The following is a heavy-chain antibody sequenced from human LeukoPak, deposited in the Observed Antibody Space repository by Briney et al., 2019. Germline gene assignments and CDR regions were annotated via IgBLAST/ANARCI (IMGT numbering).Heavy chain of an antibody. D-gene: IGHD4-17*01. CDR3: ARHYYGDYFFDY. J-gene: IGHJ4*02. Sequence: PGGSLRLSCVASGFTFTTHTMNWVRWAPGKGLEWVSSISGSSNYIYYADSVKGRFTISRDNANNSLYLQMNSLRADDTAVYYCARHYYGDYFFDYWGQGTLVTVSS. CDR1: GFTFTTHT. CDR2: ISGSSNYI. V-gene: IGHV3-21*01.